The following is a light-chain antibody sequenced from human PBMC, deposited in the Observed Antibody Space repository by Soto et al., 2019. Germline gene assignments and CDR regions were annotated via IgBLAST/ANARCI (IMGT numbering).Light chain of an antibody. CDR1: QSITNN. J-gene: IGKJ1*01. CDR2: DTS. Sequence: ETVMTQSPATLSVSPGERATLSCRASQSITNNVAWYQQRPGQAPRLLIYDTSTMATGIPARLSGSGSGTEFTVTICCLKSEDFAVYYCQPYNTWPRTFGPGTKV. CDR3: QPYNTWPRT. V-gene: IGKV3-15*01.